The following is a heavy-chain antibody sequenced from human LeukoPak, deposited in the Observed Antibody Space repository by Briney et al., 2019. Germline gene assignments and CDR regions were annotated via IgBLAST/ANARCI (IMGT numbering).Heavy chain of an antibody. Sequence: SETLSLTCTVSGGSISSSSYYWGWIRQPPGKGLEWIGSIYYNRSTYYNPSLKSRVTISVDTSKNQYSLKLSSVTAADTAVYYCARLGIAAAGTVDYWGQGTLVTVSS. CDR2: IYYNRST. D-gene: IGHD6-13*01. J-gene: IGHJ4*02. V-gene: IGHV4-39*01. CDR3: ARLGIAAAGTVDY. CDR1: GGSISSSSYY.